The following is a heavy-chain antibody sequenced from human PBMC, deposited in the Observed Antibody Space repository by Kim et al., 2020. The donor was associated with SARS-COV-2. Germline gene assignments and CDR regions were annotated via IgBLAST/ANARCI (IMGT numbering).Heavy chain of an antibody. D-gene: IGHD3-10*01. V-gene: IGHV1-8*01. Sequence: QKFQGRVTMTMNTSISTAYMELSSLRSEDTTVYYCARGPDYGSGSSHFDYWGQGTLVTVSS. J-gene: IGHJ4*02. CDR3: ARGPDYGSGSSHFDY.